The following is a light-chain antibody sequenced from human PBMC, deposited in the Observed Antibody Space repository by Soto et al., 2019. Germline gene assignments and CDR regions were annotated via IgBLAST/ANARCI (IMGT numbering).Light chain of an antibody. CDR3: AGWDDNLRGL. J-gene: IGLJ2*01. Sequence: QSVLTQPPSVSGTPGQRVTISCSGSRSNIGGNAVTWYQQVPGTAPKLLIYANDQRPSGISDRFSGSKSSTSASLAISGLQSEDEADYYCAGWDDNLRGLFGGGTKLTVL. V-gene: IGLV1-44*01. CDR2: AND. CDR1: RSNIGGNA.